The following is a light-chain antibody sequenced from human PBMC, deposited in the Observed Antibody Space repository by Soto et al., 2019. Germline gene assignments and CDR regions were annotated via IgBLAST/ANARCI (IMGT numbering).Light chain of an antibody. V-gene: IGKV3-15*01. CDR2: SAS. CDR3: QQRSNSPPT. J-gene: IGKJ5*01. Sequence: EIVMTQSPATLSLSPGQRATLSCRASQSVSSKLAWYQQRPGQAPRLLIYSASTRATGIPARFSGSGSGTEFTLTISSLQSEDFAVYYCQQRSNSPPTFGQGTRLEIK. CDR1: QSVSSK.